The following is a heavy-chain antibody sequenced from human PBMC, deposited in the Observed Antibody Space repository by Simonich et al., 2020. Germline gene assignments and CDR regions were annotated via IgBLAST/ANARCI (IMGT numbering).Heavy chain of an antibody. J-gene: IGHJ4*02. V-gene: IGHV4-38-2*02. D-gene: IGHD2-21*02. CDR3: ARDYYGGNYYFDY. Sequence: QVQLQESGPGLVKPSATLSLTCAVSGYSISSGYYWGWIRQPPGKGLEWIGSIYHSGSTYYNPSLKSRFTISVDTSKNQFSLKLSSVTAADTAVYYCARDYYGGNYYFDYWGQGTLVTVSS. CDR1: GYSISSGYY. CDR2: IYHSGST.